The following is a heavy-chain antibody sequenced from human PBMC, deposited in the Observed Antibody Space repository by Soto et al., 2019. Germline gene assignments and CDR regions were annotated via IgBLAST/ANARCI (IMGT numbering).Heavy chain of an antibody. V-gene: IGHV3-23*01. Sequence: GGSLRLSCAASGFTFSSYAMTWVRQAPGKGLEWISSISDGYDGPYYADSVKGRFTISRDNSKSTVSLQMNSLRADDTSLYYCAKGGIGRALGLDFWGQGTLVTVSS. J-gene: IGHJ4*02. CDR1: GFTFSSYA. CDR3: AKGGIGRALGLDF. CDR2: ISDGYDGP. D-gene: IGHD2-21*01.